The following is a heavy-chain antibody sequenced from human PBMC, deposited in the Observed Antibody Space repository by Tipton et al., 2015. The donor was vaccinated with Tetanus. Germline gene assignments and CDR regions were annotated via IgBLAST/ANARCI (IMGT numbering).Heavy chain of an antibody. CDR3: AKDRYDSSGYYYLWDY. D-gene: IGHD3-22*01. V-gene: IGHV3-23*01. J-gene: IGHJ4*02. CDR1: GFTFRSYW. Sequence: SLRLSCAASGFTFRSYWMHWVRQAPGKGLEWVSAISGSGGGTYYADSVKGRFIISRDNSKNTLYLQMNSLRAEDTAVYYCAKDRYDSSGYYYLWDYWGQGTLVTVSS. CDR2: ISGSGGGT.